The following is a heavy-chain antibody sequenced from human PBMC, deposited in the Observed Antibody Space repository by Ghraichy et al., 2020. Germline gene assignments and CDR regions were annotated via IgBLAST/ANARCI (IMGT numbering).Heavy chain of an antibody. CDR3: AGMVRGVISGMDV. CDR1: GGSISSSSYY. CDR2: IYYSGST. V-gene: IGHV4-39*01. D-gene: IGHD3-10*01. J-gene: IGHJ6*02. Sequence: SETLSLTCTVSGGSISSSSYYWGWIRQPPGKGLEWIGSIYYSGSTYYNPSLKSRVTISVDTSKNQFSLKLSSVTAADTAVYYCAGMVRGVISGMDVWGQGTTVTVSS.